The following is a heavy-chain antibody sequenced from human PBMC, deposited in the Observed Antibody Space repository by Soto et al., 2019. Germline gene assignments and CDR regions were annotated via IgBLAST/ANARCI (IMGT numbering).Heavy chain of an antibody. D-gene: IGHD1-1*01. CDR2: INPNSGGT. CDR3: ARVPRNWNPANFDS. Sequence: ASVKVSCKASGYTFTGYYMHWVRQAPGQGLEWMGWINPNSGGTNYAQKFQGRVTMTRDTSISTAYMELSRLRSDDTAVYYCARVPRNWNPANFDSWGQGTLVTVSS. J-gene: IGHJ4*02. V-gene: IGHV1-2*02. CDR1: GYTFTGYY.